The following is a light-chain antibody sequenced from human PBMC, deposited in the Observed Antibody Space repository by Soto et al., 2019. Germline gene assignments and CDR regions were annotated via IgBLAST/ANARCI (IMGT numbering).Light chain of an antibody. CDR1: ESLVHRDGNTY. CDR3: LHAKQWPLT. Sequence: DIVMTQTPLSSPVTLGQPASISCRSSESLVHRDGNTYLSWLQQRPGQPPRILIYKISNRFSGVPERFSGSGAGTDFTLKISRGEAEDVGDYYCLHAKQWPLTFGQGTRLDIK. J-gene: IGKJ5*01. CDR2: KIS. V-gene: IGKV2-24*01.